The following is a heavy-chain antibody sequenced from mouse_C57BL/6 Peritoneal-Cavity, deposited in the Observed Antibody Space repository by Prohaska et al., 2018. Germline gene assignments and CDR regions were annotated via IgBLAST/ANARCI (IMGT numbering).Heavy chain of an antibody. D-gene: IGHD1-1*01. J-gene: IGHJ2*01. CDR1: GYTFTGYW. Sequence: KLSCKATGYTFTGYWIEWVKQRPGHGLEWIGEILPGSGSTNYNEKFKGKATFTADTSSNTAYMQLSSLTTEDSAIYKGARGTTVPDFDYWGQGTTLTVSS. CDR2: ILPGSGST. CDR3: ARGTTVPDFDY. V-gene: IGHV1-9*01.